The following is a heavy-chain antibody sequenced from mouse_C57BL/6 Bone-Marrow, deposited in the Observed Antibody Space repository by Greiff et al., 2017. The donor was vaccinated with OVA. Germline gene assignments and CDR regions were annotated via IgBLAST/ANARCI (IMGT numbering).Heavy chain of an antibody. V-gene: IGHV1-26*01. D-gene: IGHD3-2*02. Sequence: VQLQQSGPELVKPGASVKISCKASGYTFTDYYMNWVKQSHGKSLEWIGDINPNNGGTSYNQKFKGKATLTVDKSSSTAYMELRSLTSEDSAVYYCARGGDSSGFVRGFAYWGQGTLVTVSA. CDR3: ARGGDSSGFVRGFAY. CDR1: GYTFTDYY. CDR2: INPNNGGT. J-gene: IGHJ3*01.